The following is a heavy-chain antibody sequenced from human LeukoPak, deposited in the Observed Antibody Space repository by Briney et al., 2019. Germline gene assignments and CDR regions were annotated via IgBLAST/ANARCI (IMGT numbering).Heavy chain of an antibody. J-gene: IGHJ6*02. CDR2: IKQDGSEK. D-gene: IGHD3-3*01. CDR1: GFTFSSYW. CDR3: ARAYYDFWSGYYYYYYYGMDV. V-gene: IGHV3-7*04. Sequence: GGSLRLSCAAPGFTFSSYWMSRVRQAPGKGLEWVANIKQDGSEKYVDSVKGRFTISRDNAKNSLYLQMNSLRVEDTAVYYCARAYYDFWSGYYYYYYYGMDVWGQGTTVTVSS.